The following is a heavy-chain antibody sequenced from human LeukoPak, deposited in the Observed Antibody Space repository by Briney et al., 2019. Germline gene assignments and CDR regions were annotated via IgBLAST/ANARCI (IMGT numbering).Heavy chain of an antibody. CDR1: GVSISSHY. J-gene: IGHJ6*03. CDR3: ARTTNYDYYMDV. D-gene: IGHD4-17*01. V-gene: IGHV4-59*11. Sequence: NPSETLSLTCTVSGVSISSHYWSWIRQPPGKGLEWIGDIYYSGSTNYNPSLKSRVTISVDTSKNQFSLKLSSVTAADTAVYYCARTTNYDYYMDVWGKGTTVTGSS. CDR2: IYYSGST.